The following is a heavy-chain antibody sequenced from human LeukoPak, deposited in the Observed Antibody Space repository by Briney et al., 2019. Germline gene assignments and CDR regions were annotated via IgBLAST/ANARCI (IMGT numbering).Heavy chain of an antibody. J-gene: IGHJ4*02. D-gene: IGHD3-22*01. V-gene: IGHV3-30*03. CDR2: IAYDGSNK. CDR3: ARGQYDGSGYLFDY. Sequence: PGGSLRLSCAASGFTFSTYGMHWVRQAPGKGLEWVAVIAYDGSNKYYADSVKGRFTISRDNSKNTLYLQMNSLRPEDTAVYYCARGQYDGSGYLFDYWGQGTLVTVSS. CDR1: GFTFSTYG.